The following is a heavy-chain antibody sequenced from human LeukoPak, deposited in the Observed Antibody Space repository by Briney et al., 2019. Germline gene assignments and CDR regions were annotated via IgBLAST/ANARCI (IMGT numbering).Heavy chain of an antibody. CDR2: ISYDGSNK. Sequence: GGSLRLSCAASGFTVSSNYMSWVRQAPGKGLEWVAVISYDGSNKYYADSVKGRFTISRDNSKNTLYLQMNSLRAEDTAVYYCAKDLSSSSFDYWGQGTLVTVSS. D-gene: IGHD6-6*01. CDR3: AKDLSSSSFDY. V-gene: IGHV3-30*18. CDR1: GFTVSSNY. J-gene: IGHJ4*02.